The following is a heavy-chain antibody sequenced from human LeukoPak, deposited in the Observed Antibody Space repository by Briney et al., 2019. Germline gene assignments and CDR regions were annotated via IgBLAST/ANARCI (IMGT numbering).Heavy chain of an antibody. CDR3: ARDQWLAYYYHGMDV. D-gene: IGHD6-19*01. CDR2: ITNNGTTI. Sequence: GGSLRLSCAASGFTFSSYAMNWVRQAPGKGLEWVSYITNNGTTIYYADSVKGRFTISRDIAENSLYLQMNSLRAEDTAIYYCARDQWLAYYYHGMDVWGQGTTVTVSS. V-gene: IGHV3-48*03. J-gene: IGHJ6*02. CDR1: GFTFSSYA.